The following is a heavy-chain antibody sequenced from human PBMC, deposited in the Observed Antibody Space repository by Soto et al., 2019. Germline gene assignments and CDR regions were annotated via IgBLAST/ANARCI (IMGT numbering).Heavy chain of an antibody. CDR3: ARSSIYSPFAMD. Sequence: QVQLVESGGGVVQPGRSLRLSCAASGFTFSSYAMHWVRQAPGKGLEWVAVISYDGSNKYYADSVKGRFTISRDNSKNTLYLQMNSLRAEDTAVYYCARSSIYSPFAMDWGQGTLVTVSS. CDR2: ISYDGSNK. V-gene: IGHV3-30-3*01. CDR1: GFTFSSYA. J-gene: IGHJ4*02. D-gene: IGHD2-21*01.